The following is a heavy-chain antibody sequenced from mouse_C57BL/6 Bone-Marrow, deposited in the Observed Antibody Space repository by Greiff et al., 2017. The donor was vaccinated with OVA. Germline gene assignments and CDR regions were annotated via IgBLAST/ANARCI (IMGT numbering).Heavy chain of an antibody. J-gene: IGHJ2*03. CDR3: ASGTGFDC. CDR1: GYSFTGYY. D-gene: IGHD4-1*01. CDR2: IYPYNGVS. V-gene: IGHV1-31*01. Sequence: EVKLQESGPELVKPGASVKISCKASGYSFTGYYMHWVKQSPGNILDWIGYIYPYNGVSSYNQKFKGKATLTVDKSSSTAYMELRSLTSEDYEVYDCASGTGFDCGGRGTSLTVSA.